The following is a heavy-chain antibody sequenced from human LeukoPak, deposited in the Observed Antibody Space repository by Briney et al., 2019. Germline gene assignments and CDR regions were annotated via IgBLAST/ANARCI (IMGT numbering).Heavy chain of an antibody. J-gene: IGHJ1*01. CDR1: GFTFSSYA. CDR3: ATYSSLNRREFQY. CDR2: IKTDGSEK. Sequence: GGSLRLSCAASGFTFSSYAMHWVRQAPGKGLQWVANIKTDGSEKYYVDSVKGRFTISRDNAKNSLYLQMNSLRAEDTAVYYCATYSSLNRREFQYWGQGALLTVSS. V-gene: IGHV3-7*01. D-gene: IGHD3-22*01.